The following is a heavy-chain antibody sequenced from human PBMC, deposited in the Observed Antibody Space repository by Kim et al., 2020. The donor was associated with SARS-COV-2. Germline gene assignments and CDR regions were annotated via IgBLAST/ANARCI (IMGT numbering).Heavy chain of an antibody. V-gene: IGHV4-4*07. Sequence: SETLSLTCTVSGGSISSYYWSWIRQPAEKGLEWIGRINAGGSTNYSPTLKSRVTMSVDTSKNQFSLKLSSATAADTAVYYCARGYYYGSGSKGAFDIWGQGTMVTVSS. J-gene: IGHJ3*02. CDR3: ARGYYYGSGSKGAFDI. D-gene: IGHD3-10*01. CDR1: GGSISSYY. CDR2: INAGGST.